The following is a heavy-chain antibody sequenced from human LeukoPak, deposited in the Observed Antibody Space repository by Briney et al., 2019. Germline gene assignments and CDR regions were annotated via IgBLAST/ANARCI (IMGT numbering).Heavy chain of an antibody. D-gene: IGHD2-2*01. Sequence: SETLSLTCTVSGGSISSSNYYWGWFRQPPGKGLEWIASVYYGSSTYYNASLKSRVTISLNTSKNQFSLKLSSVTAADTAVYFCARDRDIGLEPAATSEDYYLDVWGKGTTVTVSS. J-gene: IGHJ6*03. CDR3: ARDRDIGLEPAATSEDYYLDV. V-gene: IGHV4-39*07. CDR1: GGSISSSNYY. CDR2: VYYGSST.